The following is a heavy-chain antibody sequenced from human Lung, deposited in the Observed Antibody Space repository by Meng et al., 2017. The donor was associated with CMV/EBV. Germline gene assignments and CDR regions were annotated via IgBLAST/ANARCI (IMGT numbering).Heavy chain of an antibody. CDR3: LRRSGGSV. Sequence: QVTLPEPGPALVKPSGTLSLTCAVSGDSITNHNWWAWVRQPPVKGLEWIGEIPHRGSSAYNPSLKSRVSMSIDKSKNQFSLKLTSVTAADMAVYHCLRRSGGSVWGQGTLVTVSS. V-gene: IGHV4-4*02. CDR2: IPHRGSS. CDR1: GDSITNHNW. D-gene: IGHD3-10*01. J-gene: IGHJ1*01.